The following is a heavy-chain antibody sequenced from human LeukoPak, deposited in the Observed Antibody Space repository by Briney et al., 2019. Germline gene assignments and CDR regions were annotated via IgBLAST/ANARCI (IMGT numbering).Heavy chain of an antibody. J-gene: IGHJ5*02. V-gene: IGHV3-33*06. D-gene: IGHD6-6*01. CDR2: IWYDGSNK. CDR1: GFTFSSYG. CDR3: AKDRIAVRTGWFDP. Sequence: GGSLRLSCAASGFTFSSYGMNWVRRAPGKGLEWVAGIWYDGSNKYYADSVKGRFTISRDNSKNTLFLQMNSLRAEDTAVYYCAKDRIAVRTGWFDPWGQGNLVTVSS.